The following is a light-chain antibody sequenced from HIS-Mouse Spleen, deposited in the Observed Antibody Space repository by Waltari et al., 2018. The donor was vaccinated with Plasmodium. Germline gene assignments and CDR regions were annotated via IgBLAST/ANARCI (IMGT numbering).Light chain of an antibody. Sequence: QSALTQPASVSGSPGQSITISCTGTSSDVGSYNLVSCYQQHPGKAPKLMIDEGSKRSSGVSNGFSGSKSGNTASLTSSGLQAEDEADYYCCSYAGSSTWVFGGGTKLTVL. CDR1: SSDVGSYNL. CDR2: EGS. J-gene: IGLJ3*02. CDR3: CSYAGSSTWV. V-gene: IGLV2-23*01.